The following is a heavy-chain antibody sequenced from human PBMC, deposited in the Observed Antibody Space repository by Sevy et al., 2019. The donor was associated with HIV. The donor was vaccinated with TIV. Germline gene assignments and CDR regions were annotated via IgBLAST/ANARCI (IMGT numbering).Heavy chain of an antibody. Sequence: GGYLRLSCAASGFTFSSHSMNWVRQTPGKGLEWISYISGTGNTIYYADSVKGRFTISRYNAKNSLYLQLKSLRDEDTAIYYCTRVPPYYDSNVSDFWGQGSLVTVSS. D-gene: IGHD3-22*01. CDR1: GFTFSSHS. J-gene: IGHJ4*02. CDR3: TRVPPYYDSNVSDF. CDR2: ISGTGNTI. V-gene: IGHV3-48*02.